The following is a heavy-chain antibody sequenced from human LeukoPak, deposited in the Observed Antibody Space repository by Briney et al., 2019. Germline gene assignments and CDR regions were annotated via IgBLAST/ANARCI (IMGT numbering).Heavy chain of an antibody. Sequence: PSETLSLTCTVSGGSVSSCSYYWIWIRQPPGKGLEWIGYIYYSGSTNYNPSLKSRVNISVDTSKNQFSLKLSSVTAADTAVYYCARVAIYPDYWGQGTLVTVSS. CDR3: ARVAIYPDY. CDR1: GGSVSSCSYY. D-gene: IGHD2-2*02. J-gene: IGHJ4*02. V-gene: IGHV4-61*01. CDR2: IYYSGST.